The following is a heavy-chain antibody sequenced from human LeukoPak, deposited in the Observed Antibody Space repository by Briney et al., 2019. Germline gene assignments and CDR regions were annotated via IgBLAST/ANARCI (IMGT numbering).Heavy chain of an antibody. D-gene: IGHD2-15*01. CDR3: ARDVVAATQTFSYGMDV. V-gene: IGHV3-23*01. J-gene: IGHJ6*02. CDR1: GFTFSSYA. Sequence: PGGSLRLSRAASGFTFSSYAMSWVRQAPGKGLEWVSAISGSGGSTYYADSVKGRFTISRDNSKNTLYLQMNSLRAEDTAVYYCARDVVAATQTFSYGMDVWGQGTTVTVSS. CDR2: ISGSGGST.